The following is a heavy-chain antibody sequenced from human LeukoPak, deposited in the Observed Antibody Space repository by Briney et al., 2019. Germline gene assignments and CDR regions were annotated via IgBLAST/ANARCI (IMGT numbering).Heavy chain of an antibody. Sequence: PGGPLRLSCAASGFTFSDYYMSWVRQAPGKGLEWVSYISSSSSSTIYYADSVKGRFTISRDNAKNSLYLQMSSLRAEDTALYYCARADRGYSGYAGLYWGQGTLVTVSS. CDR2: ISSSSSSTI. V-gene: IGHV3-11*04. CDR3: ARADRGYSGYAGLY. D-gene: IGHD5-12*01. J-gene: IGHJ4*02. CDR1: GFTFSDYY.